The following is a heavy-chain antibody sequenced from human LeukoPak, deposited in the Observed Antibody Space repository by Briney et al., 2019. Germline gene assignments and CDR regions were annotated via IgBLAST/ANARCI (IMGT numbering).Heavy chain of an antibody. J-gene: IGHJ4*02. D-gene: IGHD6-13*01. V-gene: IGHV4-4*07. Sequence: SETLSLTCTVSGGSISSYYWSWIRQPAGKGLEWIGRIYTSGSTNYNPSLKSRVTMSVDTSKNQFSLKLSSVTAADTAVHYCAREMYSSSWSEVDYWGQGTLVTVSS. CDR1: GGSISSYY. CDR2: IYTSGST. CDR3: AREMYSSSWSEVDY.